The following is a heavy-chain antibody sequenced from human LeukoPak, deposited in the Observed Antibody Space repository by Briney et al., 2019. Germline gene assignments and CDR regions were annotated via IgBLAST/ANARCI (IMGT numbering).Heavy chain of an antibody. CDR1: GGSFSGYY. CDR3: ARDLRFLEWLQHDGMDV. V-gene: IGHV4-34*01. CDR2: INHSGST. Sequence: PSETLSLTCAVYGGSFSGYYWSWIRQPPGKGLERIGEINHSGSTNYNPSLKSRVTISVDTSKNQFSLKLSSVTAADTAVYYCARDLRFLEWLQHDGMDVWGQGTTVTVSS. J-gene: IGHJ6*02. D-gene: IGHD3-3*01.